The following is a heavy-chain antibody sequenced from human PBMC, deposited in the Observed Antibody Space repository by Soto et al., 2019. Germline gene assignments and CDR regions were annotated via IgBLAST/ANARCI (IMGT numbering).Heavy chain of an antibody. V-gene: IGHV4-34*01. D-gene: IGHD2-15*01. CDR2: INHSGST. J-gene: IGHJ4*02. Sequence: SETLSLTCAVYGGSFSGYYWSWIRQPPGKGLEWIGEINHSGSTNYNPSLKGRVTISVDTSKNQFSLKLSSVTAADTAVYYCARGRGCSGGSCYSSPHFDYWGQGTLVTVSS. CDR3: ARGRGCSGGSCYSSPHFDY. CDR1: GGSFSGYY.